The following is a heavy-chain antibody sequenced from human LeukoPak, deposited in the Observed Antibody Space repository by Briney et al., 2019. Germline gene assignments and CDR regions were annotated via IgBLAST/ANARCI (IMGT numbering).Heavy chain of an antibody. CDR1: GFSFRDYE. Sequence: PGGSLRLSFAASGFSFRDYELYWVRQAPGKGLEWVSYISSGATHIKTTDTVNCQFTVSRDDAEMSLYLSMDSQRIEDTALYYCGAGRQFVGAFDIWGQGTLVTVSS. CDR3: GAGRQFVGAFDI. J-gene: IGHJ3*02. V-gene: IGHV3-48*03. CDR2: ISSGATHI. D-gene: IGHD3-10*01.